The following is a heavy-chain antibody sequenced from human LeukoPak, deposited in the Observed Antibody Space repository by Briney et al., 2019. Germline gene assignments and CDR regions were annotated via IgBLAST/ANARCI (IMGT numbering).Heavy chain of an antibody. CDR2: INPSGGST. CDR1: GYTFTSYY. Sequence: GASVTVSCTASGYTFTSYYMHWERQAPGQGLEWMGIINPSGGSTSYAQKFQGRVTMTRDMSTSTVYMELSSLRSEDTAVYYCARDSSPDYYDSSGYYGHFDYWGQGTLVTVSS. D-gene: IGHD3-22*01. V-gene: IGHV1-46*01. CDR3: ARDSSPDYYDSSGYYGHFDY. J-gene: IGHJ4*02.